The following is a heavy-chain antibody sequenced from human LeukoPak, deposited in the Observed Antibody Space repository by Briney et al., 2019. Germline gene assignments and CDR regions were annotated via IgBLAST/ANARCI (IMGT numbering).Heavy chain of an antibody. V-gene: IGHV3-48*01. CDR3: ARSYYDFWGGPTPFDY. CDR2: ISSSSSTI. D-gene: IGHD3-3*01. CDR1: GFTFSSYS. J-gene: IGHJ4*02. Sequence: GGSLRLSCAASGFTFSSYSMNWVRQAPGKGLEWVSYISSSSSTIYYADSVKGRFTISRDNAKNSLYLQMNSLRAEDTAVYYCARSYYDFWGGPTPFDYWGQGTLVTVSS.